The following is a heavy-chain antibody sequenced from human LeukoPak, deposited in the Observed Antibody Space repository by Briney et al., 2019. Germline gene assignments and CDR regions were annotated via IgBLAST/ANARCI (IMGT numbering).Heavy chain of an antibody. D-gene: IGHD6-13*01. CDR2: IYYSGST. V-gene: IGHV4-59*08. Sequence: SETLSLTCTFPGDSISSNYWSWIRQPPGKGLEWIGHIYYSGSTYYNPSLRSRVTISVDTSKNQFSLNLTSVTVADTAIYYCARLPMYSSSGGSVNYWGQGTLVTVSS. CDR3: ARLPMYSSSGGSVNY. CDR1: GDSISSNY. J-gene: IGHJ4*02.